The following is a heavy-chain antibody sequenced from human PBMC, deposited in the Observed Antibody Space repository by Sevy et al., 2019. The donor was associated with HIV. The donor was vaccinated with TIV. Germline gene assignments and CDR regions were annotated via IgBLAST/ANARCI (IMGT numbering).Heavy chain of an antibody. CDR2: IYYSGST. Sequence: SETLSLTCTVSGGSISSGGYYWSWIRQHPGQGLEWIGYIYYSGSTYYNPSLKSRVTISVDTSKNQFSLKLSSVTAADTAVYYCARTSDTAMIFDYWGQGTLVTVSS. CDR3: ARTSDTAMIFDY. CDR1: GGSISSGGYY. J-gene: IGHJ4*02. D-gene: IGHD5-18*01. V-gene: IGHV4-31*03.